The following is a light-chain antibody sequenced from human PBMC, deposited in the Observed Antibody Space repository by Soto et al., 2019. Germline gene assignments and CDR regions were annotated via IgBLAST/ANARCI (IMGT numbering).Light chain of an antibody. J-gene: IGLJ2*01. CDR3: CSYAGSITWVV. V-gene: IGLV2-23*01. CDR2: EGS. Sequence: QSALTQPASVSGSPGQSITISCTGTSSDIGSYNVVSWYQHHPGKAPKLMIYEGSRRPSGVSNRFFGSKSGNTASLTISGLQAEDEAESYCCSYAGSITWVVFGGGTQLTVL. CDR1: SSDIGSYNV.